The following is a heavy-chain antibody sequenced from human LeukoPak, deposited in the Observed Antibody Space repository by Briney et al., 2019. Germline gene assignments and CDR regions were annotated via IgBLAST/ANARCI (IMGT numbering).Heavy chain of an antibody. CDR1: GGSVSSGSYY. J-gene: IGHJ5*02. D-gene: IGHD6-13*01. Sequence: PSETLSLTCTVSGGSVSSGSYYWSWIRQPPGKGPEWIGYIYYSGSTNYNPSLKSRVTISVDTSKNQFSLKLSSVTAADTAVYYCARHGTAAGTINWFDPWGQGTLVTVSS. CDR2: IYYSGST. CDR3: ARHGTAAGTINWFDP. V-gene: IGHV4-61*01.